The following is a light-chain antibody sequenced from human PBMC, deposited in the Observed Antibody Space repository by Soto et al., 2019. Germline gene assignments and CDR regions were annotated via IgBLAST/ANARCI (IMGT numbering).Light chain of an antibody. Sequence: DIQMTQSSYTLSASVGDRVTITCRASQSINNRLSWYQLKPGKAPKLLIYDASTLESGVPSGFSGSGSGTEFTLTISILEPEDFAVYYSQQYGSSPWTFGQGTKVDIK. CDR3: QQYGSSPWT. J-gene: IGKJ1*01. CDR2: DAS. CDR1: QSINNR. V-gene: IGKV1-5*01.